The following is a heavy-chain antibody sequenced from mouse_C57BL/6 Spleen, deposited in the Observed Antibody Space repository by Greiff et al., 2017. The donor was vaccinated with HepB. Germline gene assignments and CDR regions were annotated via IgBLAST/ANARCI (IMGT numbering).Heavy chain of an antibody. CDR2: INYDGSST. V-gene: IGHV5-16*01. CDR1: GFTFSDYY. D-gene: IGHD4-1*01. J-gene: IGHJ1*03. CDR3: ARDKDWATGYFDV. Sequence: EVKLVESEGGLVQPGSSMKLSCTASGFTFSDYYMAWVRQVPEKGLEWVANINYDGSSTYYLDSLKSRFIISRDNAKNILYLQMSSLKSEDTATYYCARDKDWATGYFDVWGTGTTVTVSS.